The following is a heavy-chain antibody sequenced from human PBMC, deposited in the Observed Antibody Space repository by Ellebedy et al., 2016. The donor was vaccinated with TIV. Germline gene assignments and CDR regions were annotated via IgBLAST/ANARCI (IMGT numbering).Heavy chain of an antibody. Sequence: GESLKISXAASGFTFSSYAMHWVRQAPGKGLEWVAVISYDGSNKYYADSVKGRFTISRDNSKNTLYLQMNSLRAEDTAVYYCAREDYGDTFDYWGQGTLVTVSS. D-gene: IGHD4-17*01. CDR3: AREDYGDTFDY. CDR2: ISYDGSNK. CDR1: GFTFSSYA. V-gene: IGHV3-30-3*01. J-gene: IGHJ4*02.